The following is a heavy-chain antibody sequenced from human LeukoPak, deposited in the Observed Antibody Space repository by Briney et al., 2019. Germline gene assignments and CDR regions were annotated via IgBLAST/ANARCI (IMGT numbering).Heavy chain of an antibody. Sequence: SETLSLTCTVSGGSISSYYWSWIRQPPGKGLEWIGYIYYSGSTNYNPSLKSRVTISVDTSRNQFSLKLSSVTAADTAVYYCASLAQLSAFDIWGQGTMVTVSS. CDR2: IYYSGST. V-gene: IGHV4-59*08. CDR1: GGSISSYY. D-gene: IGHD5-18*01. CDR3: ASLAQLSAFDI. J-gene: IGHJ3*02.